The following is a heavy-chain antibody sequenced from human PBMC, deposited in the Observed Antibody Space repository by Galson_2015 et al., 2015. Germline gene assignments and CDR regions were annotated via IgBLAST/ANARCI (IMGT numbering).Heavy chain of an antibody. J-gene: IGHJ3*02. CDR2: ISAYNGNT. CDR1: GYTFTSYG. D-gene: IGHD3-10*01. V-gene: IGHV1-18*01. Sequence: QSGAEVKKPGESLKISCKASGYTFTSYGISWVRQAPGQGLEWMGWISAYNGNTNYAQKLQGRVTMTTDTSTSTAYMELRSLRSDDTAVYYCARIWEAGFRELLGIDIWGQGTMVTVSS. CDR3: ARIWEAGFRELLGIDI.